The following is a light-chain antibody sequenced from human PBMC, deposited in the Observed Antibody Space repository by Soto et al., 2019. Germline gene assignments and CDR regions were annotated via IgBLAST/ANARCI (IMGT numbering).Light chain of an antibody. J-gene: IGKJ4*01. CDR2: DAS. CDR3: QQYNSWPLT. CDR1: QSVSSY. V-gene: IGKV3-11*01. Sequence: EIVLTQSPAPLSLSPGERATLSCRASQSVSSYLAWYQQKPGQAPRLLIYDASNRATGIPARFSGSGSGTEFTLTISSLQSEDVAVYYCQQYNSWPLTFGGGTKVDIK.